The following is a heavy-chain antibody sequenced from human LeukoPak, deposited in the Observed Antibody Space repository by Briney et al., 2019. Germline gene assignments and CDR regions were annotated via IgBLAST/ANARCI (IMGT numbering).Heavy chain of an antibody. CDR3: ARDRIQLWSGYWYFDL. D-gene: IGHD5-18*01. Sequence: GASVKVSCKASGYTFTSYGISWVRQAPGQGLEWMEWISAYNGSTNYAQKLQGRVTMTTDTSTSTAYMELRSLRSDDTAVYYCARDRIQLWSGYWYFDLWGRGTLVTVSS. CDR1: GYTFTSYG. J-gene: IGHJ2*01. V-gene: IGHV1-18*04. CDR2: ISAYNGST.